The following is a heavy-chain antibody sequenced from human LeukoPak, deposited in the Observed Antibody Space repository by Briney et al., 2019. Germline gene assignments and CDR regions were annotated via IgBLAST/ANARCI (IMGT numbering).Heavy chain of an antibody. V-gene: IGHV2-5*01. CDR1: GLSLSTSGVG. D-gene: IGHD2-15*01. Sequence: SGPTLVNPTQTLTLTCTFSGLSLSTSGVGVGWIRQPPGKALEWLALIYWNDDKRYSPSLKSRLTITKDTSKNQVVLTMTNMDPVDTATYYCAHRLVGKRAFDIWGQGTMVTVSS. CDR2: IYWNDDK. CDR3: AHRLVGKRAFDI. J-gene: IGHJ3*02.